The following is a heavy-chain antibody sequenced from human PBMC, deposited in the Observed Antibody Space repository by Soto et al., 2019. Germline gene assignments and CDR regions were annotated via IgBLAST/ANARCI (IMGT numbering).Heavy chain of an antibody. V-gene: IGHV3-30*18. CDR3: AKVGRKWLPTGAHGMDV. J-gene: IGHJ6*02. D-gene: IGHD5-12*01. CDR2: ISYDGSNK. Sequence: GGSLRLSCAASGFTFSSYGMHWVRQAPGKGLEWVAVISYDGSNKYYADSVKGRFTISRDNSKNTLYLQMNSLRAEDTAVYYCAKVGRKWLPTGAHGMDVWGQGTTVTVSS. CDR1: GFTFSSYG.